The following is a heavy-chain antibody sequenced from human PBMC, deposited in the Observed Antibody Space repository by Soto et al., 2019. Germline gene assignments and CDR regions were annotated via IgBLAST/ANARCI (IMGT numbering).Heavy chain of an antibody. CDR3: ASRDPGTSVDY. J-gene: IGHJ4*02. CDR1: GGSFTSNNW. D-gene: IGHD1-7*01. CDR2: IYRPGST. Sequence: QVQLQESGPGLVKPSGTLSLTCAVSGGSFTSNNWWTWVRQPPGQGLEWIGEIYRPGSTNYYPSLKSRVTISLDKSENQFSLKVTSLTAADTAVYYCASRDPGTSVDYWGQGTLVTVSS. V-gene: IGHV4-4*02.